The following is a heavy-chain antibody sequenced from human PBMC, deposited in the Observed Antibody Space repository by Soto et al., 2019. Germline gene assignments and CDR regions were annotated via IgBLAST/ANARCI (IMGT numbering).Heavy chain of an antibody. CDR2: IIPIFGTA. CDR1: GGTFSSYA. CDR3: ASPSSGDCSGGSCYSELRYYGMDV. J-gene: IGHJ6*02. D-gene: IGHD2-15*01. Sequence: ASVKVSCKASGGTFSSYAISWVRQAPGQALEWMGGIIPIFGTANYAQKFQGRVTITADKSTSTAYMELSSLRSEDTAVYYCASPSSGDCSGGSCYSELRYYGMDVWGQGTTVTVSS. V-gene: IGHV1-69*06.